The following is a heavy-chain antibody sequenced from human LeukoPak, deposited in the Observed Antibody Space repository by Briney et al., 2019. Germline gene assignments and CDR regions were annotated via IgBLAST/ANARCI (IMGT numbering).Heavy chain of an antibody. D-gene: IGHD2-15*01. J-gene: IGHJ1*01. V-gene: IGHV5-51*01. CDR2: IYPGDSDT. CDR1: GYSFTSYW. CDR3: ARTGGGYCSGGSCYPGYIQH. Sequence: GESLKISCKGSGYSFTSYWIGWVRQMLGKGLEWMGIIYPGDSDTRYSPSFQGQVTISADKSISTAYQQWGSLKASDTAMYYCARTGGGYCSGGSCYPGYIQHWGQGTLVTVSS.